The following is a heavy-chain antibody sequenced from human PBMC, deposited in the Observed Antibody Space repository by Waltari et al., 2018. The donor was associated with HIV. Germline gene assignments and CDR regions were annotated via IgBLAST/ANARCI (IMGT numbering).Heavy chain of an antibody. Sequence: QVQLIQSGAEVKKTGSSVKVSCKASGGTFSSYAISWVRQAPGQGLEWMGGIIPIFGTPNYAQKFQGRVTITADESTSTAYMELSGLRSEDTAVYFCARDGNSSIWYSLWVWGQGTRVTVSS. CDR1: GGTFSSYA. J-gene: IGHJ4*02. CDR2: IIPIFGTP. V-gene: IGHV1-69*01. CDR3: ARDGNSSIWYSLWV. D-gene: IGHD6-13*01.